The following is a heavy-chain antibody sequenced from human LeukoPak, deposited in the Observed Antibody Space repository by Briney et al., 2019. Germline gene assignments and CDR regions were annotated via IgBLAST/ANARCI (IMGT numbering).Heavy chain of an antibody. CDR3: VGTPNAAWFDP. CDR2: IYYSGIT. V-gene: IGHV4-34*01. CDR1: GGSFSGYY. D-gene: IGHD1-1*01. Sequence: PSETLSLTCAVYGGSFSGYYWSWIRQHPGKGLEWIGYIYYSGITYYNPSLKSRVSISLDTSKNQFSLKLSSVTAADTAVYYCVGTPNAAWFDPWGQGTLVTVSS. J-gene: IGHJ5*02.